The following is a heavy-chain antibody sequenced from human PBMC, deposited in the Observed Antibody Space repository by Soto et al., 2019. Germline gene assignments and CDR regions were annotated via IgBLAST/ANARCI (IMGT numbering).Heavy chain of an antibody. CDR3: AGGSGWISDS. J-gene: IGHJ4*02. Sequence: DVQLVESGGGLVQPGGSLRLSCAASGFTFSPYWMSWVRQAPGKGLEWVAIIKDDGGDELYLEAVRGRFTISRDNAKKSLYLAMDSLRLQETAVYYCAGGSGWISDSWGQGTLVTVSS. D-gene: IGHD6-19*01. CDR1: GFTFSPYW. CDR2: IKDDGGDE. V-gene: IGHV3-7*05.